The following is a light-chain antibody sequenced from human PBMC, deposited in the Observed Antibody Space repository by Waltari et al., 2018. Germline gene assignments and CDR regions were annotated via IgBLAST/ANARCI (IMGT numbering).Light chain of an antibody. CDR3: SLYMGSGIWV. Sequence: QTVVTQEPSLSVSPGGTVTLTCALTSGSVSTTSYATWYQQTPGPPPRTVVYQGSSRSSGVPVRFSGSVIGNTAALTITGAQADDEANYYCSLYMGSGIWVFGGGTNLTVL. J-gene: IGLJ3*02. V-gene: IGLV8-61*01. CDR1: SGSVSTTSY. CDR2: QGS.